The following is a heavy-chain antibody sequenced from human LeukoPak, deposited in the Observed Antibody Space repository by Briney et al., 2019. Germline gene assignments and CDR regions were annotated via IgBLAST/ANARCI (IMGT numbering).Heavy chain of an antibody. CDR1: GFTFSSYA. J-gene: IGHJ4*02. V-gene: IGHV3-23*01. Sequence: GGSLRLSCAASGFTFSSYAMSWVRRAPGKGLEWVSSISGGGGSTYYADSVKGRFTISRDNSKNTLYLQMNSLRAEDTAVYYCAKVFQITMVRGVTFDYWGQGTLVTVSS. CDR3: AKVFQITMVRGVTFDY. D-gene: IGHD3-10*01. CDR2: ISGGGGST.